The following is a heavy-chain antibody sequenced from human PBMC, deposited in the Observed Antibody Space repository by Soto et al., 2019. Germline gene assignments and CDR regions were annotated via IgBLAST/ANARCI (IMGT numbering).Heavy chain of an antibody. J-gene: IGHJ4*02. CDR1: GDSVSSNSAT. CDR3: ARERKEVAGTLNPLDY. Sequence: PSQTLSLTCAISGDSVSSNSATWNWFRQSPSRGLEWLGRTYYRSKWYNDYAVSVQGRMTINPDTSKSQFSLQLNSVTPEDTAVYYCARERKEVAGTLNPLDYWGPGTRVTVSS. CDR2: TYYRSKWYN. V-gene: IGHV6-1*01. D-gene: IGHD6-19*01.